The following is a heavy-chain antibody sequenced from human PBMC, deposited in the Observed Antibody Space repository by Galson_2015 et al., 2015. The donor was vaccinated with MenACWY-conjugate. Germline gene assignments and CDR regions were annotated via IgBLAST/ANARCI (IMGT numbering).Heavy chain of an antibody. J-gene: IGHJ6*02. Sequence: DTLSLTCAVYGASFSSHYWGWIRQSPGKGLEWIGEINQSGSTNYNPSLKSRVTMSVDTSKNQFSLNLNSVTAADTAVYYCSRTPMGRGVCRRDFRFYGMDVWGQGTTVIVSS. CDR1: GASFSSHY. CDR2: INQSGST. CDR3: SRTPMGRGVCRRDFRFYGMDV. D-gene: IGHD3-10*01. V-gene: IGHV4-34*01.